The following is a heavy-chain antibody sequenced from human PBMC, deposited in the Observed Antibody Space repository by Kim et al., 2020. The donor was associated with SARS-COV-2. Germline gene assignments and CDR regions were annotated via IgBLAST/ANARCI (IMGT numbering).Heavy chain of an antibody. J-gene: IGHJ3*02. V-gene: IGHV1-2*04. CDR2: INPNSGGT. Sequence: ASVKVSCKASGYTFTGYYMHWVRQAPGQGLEWMGWINPNSGGTNYAQKFQGWVTMTRDTSFSTAYMELSRLRSDDTAVYYCAREISSYYDSSGYSLHHDAFDIWGQGTMVTVSS. CDR3: AREISSYYDSSGYSLHHDAFDI. CDR1: GYTFTGYY. D-gene: IGHD3-22*01.